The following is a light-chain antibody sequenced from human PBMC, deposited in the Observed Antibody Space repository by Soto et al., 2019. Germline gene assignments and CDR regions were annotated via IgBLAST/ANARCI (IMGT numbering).Light chain of an antibody. CDR3: CSDGGGPYV. Sequence: QSVLTQPRSVSGSPGQSVTVSCTGTSSDVDGYNYVSWYQQHPDKAPKVIIYDVSKRPSGVPDRFSGSKSGNTASLTISGLQAEDEADYYCCSDGGGPYVFGTGTKVTVL. J-gene: IGLJ1*01. CDR2: DVS. CDR1: SSDVDGYNY. V-gene: IGLV2-11*01.